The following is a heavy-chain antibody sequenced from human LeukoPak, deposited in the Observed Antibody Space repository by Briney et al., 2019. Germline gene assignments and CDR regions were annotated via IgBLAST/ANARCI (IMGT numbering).Heavy chain of an antibody. CDR3: ANRGLGGMVRDLYYYYGMDV. Sequence: SVKVSCKASRGTFSSYAISWVRQAPGQGLEWMGRIIPIFGIANYAQKFQGRVTITADKSTSTAYMELSSLRSEDTAVYYCANRGLGGMVRDLYYYYGMDVWGQGTTVTVSS. CDR2: IIPIFGIA. V-gene: IGHV1-69*04. CDR1: RGTFSSYA. J-gene: IGHJ6*02. D-gene: IGHD3-10*01.